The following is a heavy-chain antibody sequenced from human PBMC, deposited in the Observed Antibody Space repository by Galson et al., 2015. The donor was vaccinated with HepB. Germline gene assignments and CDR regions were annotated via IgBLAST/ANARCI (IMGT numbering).Heavy chain of an antibody. CDR2: IWYDGSNK. CDR1: GFTFSSYG. CDR3: TRHPTTFYYCWSGYSDHLLGP. J-gene: IGHJ5*02. V-gene: IGHV3-33*01. D-gene: IGHD3-3*01. Sequence: SLRLSCAASGFTFSSYGMHWVRQAPGKGLEWVAGIWYDGSNKHYADSVKGRFTISRDHSKNTLYLQVNSLRAADTALYYCTRHPTTFYYCWSGYSDHLLGPWGQGTRVIVSS.